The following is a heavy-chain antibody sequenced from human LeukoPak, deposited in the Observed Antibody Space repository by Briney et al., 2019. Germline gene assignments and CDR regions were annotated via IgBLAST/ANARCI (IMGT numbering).Heavy chain of an antibody. CDR1: GLTVSSYS. CDR2: ISSSSSTI. J-gene: IGHJ4*02. D-gene: IGHD7-27*01. V-gene: IGHV3-48*02. CDR3: ARAYWGSVDY. Sequence: GGSLRLSCAASGLTVSSYSMNWVRQAPGKGLEWVSYISSSSSTIYYADSVKGRFTISRDNPKKSLYLQMINLRDEDTAVYYCARAYWGSVDYWGQGALVTVSS.